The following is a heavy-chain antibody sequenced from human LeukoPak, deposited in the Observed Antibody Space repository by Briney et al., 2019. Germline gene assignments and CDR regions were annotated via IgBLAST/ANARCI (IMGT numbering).Heavy chain of an antibody. D-gene: IGHD4-17*01. J-gene: IGHJ4*02. Sequence: PGGSLRLSCAASGFTFNNYAMNGVRQAPGKGLEWVSSMSGGGETTYYADSAKGRFTISRHNSQNTVYLQMNSLRAEDTAVYYCARDYADYVGYFFFDYWGQGTLVTVSS. CDR3: ARDYADYVGYFFFDY. CDR2: MSGGGETT. V-gene: IGHV3-23*01. CDR1: GFTFNNYA.